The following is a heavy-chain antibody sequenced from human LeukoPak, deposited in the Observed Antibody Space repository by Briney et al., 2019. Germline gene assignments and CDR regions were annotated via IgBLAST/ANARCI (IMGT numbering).Heavy chain of an antibody. CDR3: AGLGYSSSWPHFDY. CDR2: ISYDGSNK. V-gene: IGHV3-30*03. Sequence: PGGSLRLSCAASGFTFSNAWMSWVRQAPGKGLEWVAVISYDGSNKYYADSVKGRFTISRDNSKNTLYLQMNSLRAEDTAVYYCAGLGYSSSWPHFDYWGQGTLVTVSS. CDR1: GFTFSNAW. J-gene: IGHJ4*02. D-gene: IGHD6-13*01.